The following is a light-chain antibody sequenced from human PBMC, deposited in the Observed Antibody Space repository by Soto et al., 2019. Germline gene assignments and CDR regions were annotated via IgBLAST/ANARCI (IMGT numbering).Light chain of an antibody. CDR3: QQYGSSPLT. V-gene: IGKV3-20*01. CDR1: QSVTSTY. CDR2: GAS. Sequence: EIVLTQSPGTLSLSPGERATLSCRASQSVTSTYLAWYQQKPGQAPRLLIYGASNRATDIPDRFTGSGSGTDFTLTISRLEPDDFAVYYCQQYGSSPLTFGGGTKVEIK. J-gene: IGKJ4*01.